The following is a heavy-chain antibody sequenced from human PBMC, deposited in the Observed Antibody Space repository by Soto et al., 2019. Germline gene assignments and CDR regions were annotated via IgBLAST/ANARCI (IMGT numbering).Heavy chain of an antibody. D-gene: IGHD3-22*01. V-gene: IGHV4-59*01. CDR3: ARIYYYDSPRGYYGMDV. CDR1: GGSISSYY. CDR2: IYYSGST. J-gene: IGHJ6*02. Sequence: SETLSLTCTVSGGSISSYYWSWIRQPPGKGLEWIGYIYYSGSTNYNPSLKSRVTISVDTSKNQFSLKLSSVTAADTAVYYCARIYYYDSPRGYYGMDVWGQGTTVT.